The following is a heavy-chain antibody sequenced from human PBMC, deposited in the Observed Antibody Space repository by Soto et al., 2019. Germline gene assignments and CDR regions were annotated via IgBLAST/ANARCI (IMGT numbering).Heavy chain of an antibody. V-gene: IGHV1-69*13. CDR3: ARDNPAAADPKWFDP. J-gene: IGHJ5*02. Sequence: SVKVSCKASGGTFSSYAISWVRQAPGQGLEWMGGIIPIFGTANYAQKFQGRVTITADESTSTAYMELSSLRSEDTAVYYCARDNPAAADPKWFDPWGQGTLVTVSS. CDR2: IIPIFGTA. D-gene: IGHD6-13*01. CDR1: GGTFSSYA.